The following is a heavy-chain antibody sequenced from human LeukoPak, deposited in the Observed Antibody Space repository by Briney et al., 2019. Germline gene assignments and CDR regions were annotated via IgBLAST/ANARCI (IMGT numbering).Heavy chain of an antibody. Sequence: ASVKVSCKASGGSFSNYAISWVRQAPGQGLEWMGGIIPIFGTANYAQKLQGRVTMTTDTSTSTAYMELRSLRSDDTAVYYCARALRFLEWLSNLDYWGRGTLVTVSS. V-gene: IGHV1-69*05. CDR1: GGSFSNYA. CDR3: ARALRFLEWLSNLDY. J-gene: IGHJ4*02. D-gene: IGHD3-3*01. CDR2: IIPIFGTA.